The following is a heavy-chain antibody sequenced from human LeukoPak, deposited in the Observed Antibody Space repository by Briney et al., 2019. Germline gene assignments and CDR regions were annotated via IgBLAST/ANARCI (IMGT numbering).Heavy chain of an antibody. Sequence: PGGSPRLSCAASGFTFGSYAMYWVRQAPGKGLEWVSGIFGSGGSAHYADSVKGRFTISRDNSKNTVYLQMDSLRAEDTAVYYCAKFDPRPNGARYYYYGMDVWGQGTTVTVSS. J-gene: IGHJ6*02. D-gene: IGHD2-8*01. CDR2: IFGSGGSA. CDR3: AKFDPRPNGARYYYYGMDV. CDR1: GFTFGSYA. V-gene: IGHV3-23*01.